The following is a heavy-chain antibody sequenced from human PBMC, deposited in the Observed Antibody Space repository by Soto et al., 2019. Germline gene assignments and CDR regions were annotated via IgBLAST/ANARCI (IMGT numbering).Heavy chain of an antibody. CDR1: GYTFINYY. Sequence: QVQLVQSGAEVKKPGASVKLSCKASGYTFINYYIPWVRQAPGQGLEWMGIFNPTSGSTNYAQKFQGRVTLTMDTSTRTVYMELSSLRFDDTAVYYCARDLAAGDYWGQGTLVTVSS. V-gene: IGHV1-46*01. D-gene: IGHD6-13*01. J-gene: IGHJ4*02. CDR3: ARDLAAGDY. CDR2: FNPTSGST.